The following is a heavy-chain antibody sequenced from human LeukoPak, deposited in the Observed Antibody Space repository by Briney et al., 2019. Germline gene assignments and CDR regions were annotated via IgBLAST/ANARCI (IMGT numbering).Heavy chain of an antibody. D-gene: IGHD2-2*01. J-gene: IGHJ4*02. Sequence: GGSLRLSRAASGFTFDDYAMHWVRQAPGKGLEWVSGISWNSGSIGYADSVKGRFTISRDNAKNSLYLQMNSLRAEDTALYYCAKALVPATALGLYYFDYWGQGTLVTVSS. CDR2: ISWNSGSI. CDR3: AKALVPATALGLYYFDY. CDR1: GFTFDDYA. V-gene: IGHV3-9*01.